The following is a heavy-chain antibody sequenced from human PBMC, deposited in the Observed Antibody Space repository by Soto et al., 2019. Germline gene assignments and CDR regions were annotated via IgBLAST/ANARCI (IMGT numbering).Heavy chain of an antibody. CDR2: ISYDGSNK. Sequence: GGSLRLSCAASGFTFSSYAMHWVRQAPGKGLEWVAVISYDGSNKYYADSVKGRFTISRDNSKNTLYLQMDSLRAEDTAVYYCARDKAVEMATISSGGDYWGQGTLVTVSS. CDR1: GFTFSSYA. J-gene: IGHJ4*02. D-gene: IGHD5-12*01. CDR3: ARDKAVEMATISSGGDY. V-gene: IGHV3-30-3*01.